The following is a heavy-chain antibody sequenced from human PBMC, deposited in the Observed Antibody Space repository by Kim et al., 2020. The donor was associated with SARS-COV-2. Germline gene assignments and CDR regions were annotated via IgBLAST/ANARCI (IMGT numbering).Heavy chain of an antibody. V-gene: IGHV3-66*02. Sequence: GGSLRLSCAASGFTVSSNYMSWVRQAPGKGLEWVSVIYSGGSTYYADSVKGRFTISRDNSKNTLYLQMNSLRAEDTAVYYCARERTTVTPPPYGMDVWGQGTTVTVSS. D-gene: IGHD4-17*01. CDR3: ARERTTVTPPPYGMDV. J-gene: IGHJ6*02. CDR1: GFTVSSNY. CDR2: IYSGGST.